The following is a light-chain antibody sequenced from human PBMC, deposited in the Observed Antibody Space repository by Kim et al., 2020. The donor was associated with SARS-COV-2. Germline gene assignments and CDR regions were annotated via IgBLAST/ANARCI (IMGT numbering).Light chain of an antibody. CDR3: HQFNSYPRS. CDR1: QCISNY. V-gene: IGKV1-9*01. J-gene: IGKJ1*01. CDR2: GAS. Sequence: ASVGDRVTITCRASQCISNYLAWYQQNPGKAPKLLIYGASTLQSGVPSRFSGSGSGTDFTLTISSLQPEDFATYSCHQFNSYPRSFGQGTKVDIK.